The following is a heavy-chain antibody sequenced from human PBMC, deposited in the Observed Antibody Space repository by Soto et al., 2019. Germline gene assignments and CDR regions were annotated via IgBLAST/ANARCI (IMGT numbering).Heavy chain of an antibody. CDR3: ARGRTSSPTPGDY. CDR2: IYYSGST. D-gene: IGHD2-2*01. Sequence: QVQLQESGPGLVKPSQTLSLTCTVSGGSISSGGYYWSWIRQHPGKGLEWIGYIYYSGSTYYSPSLKIRVTISVDTSKNQFSLKLSSVTAADTAVYYCARGRTSSPTPGDYWGQGTLVTVSS. CDR1: GGSISSGGYY. V-gene: IGHV4-31*03. J-gene: IGHJ4*02.